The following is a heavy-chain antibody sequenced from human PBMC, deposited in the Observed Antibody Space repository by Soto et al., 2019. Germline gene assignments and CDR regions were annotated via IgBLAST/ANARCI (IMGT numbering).Heavy chain of an antibody. J-gene: IGHJ4*02. V-gene: IGHV3-30-3*01. D-gene: IGHD6-19*01. CDR3: ARESWYSSGWYY. CDR2: ISYDGSNK. Sequence: GGSLRLSCAASGFTFSSYAMHWVRQAPGKGLEWVAVISYDGSNKYYADSVKGRFTISRDNSKNTLYLQMNSLRAEDTAVYYCARESWYSSGWYYWGQGTLVTVSS. CDR1: GFTFSSYA.